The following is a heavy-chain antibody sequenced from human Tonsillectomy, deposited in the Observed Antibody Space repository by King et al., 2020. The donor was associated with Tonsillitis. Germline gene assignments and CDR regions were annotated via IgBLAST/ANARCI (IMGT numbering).Heavy chain of an antibody. CDR1: GYIFTSSD. V-gene: IGHV1-18*01. D-gene: IGHD3-10*01. CDR2: SSAYNGHI. J-gene: IGHJ4*02. Sequence: VQLVESGAEVKKPGASVKVSCKASGYIFTSSDISWVRQAPGQGLEWMGWSSAYNGHINYAQKLQGRGTMTTDTSTSTAYMELRSLRSDDTAVYYCARGLVRGVILDYFDYWGQGTLVTVSS. CDR3: ARGLVRGVILDYFDY.